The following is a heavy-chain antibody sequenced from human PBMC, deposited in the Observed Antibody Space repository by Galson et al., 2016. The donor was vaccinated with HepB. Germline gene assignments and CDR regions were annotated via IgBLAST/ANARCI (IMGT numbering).Heavy chain of an antibody. CDR2: ISAYNGNT. D-gene: IGHD3-3*01. CDR3: ARGRRVIFGVVFHNHGLDV. V-gene: IGHV1-18*01. CDR1: GYTFTTYG. J-gene: IGHJ6*02. Sequence: SVKVSCKASGYTFTTYGISWVRQAPGQGLEWMGWISAYNGNTNYAQKLQGRVTMTTDTSTSTAYMELRSLRSEDSAVYYCARGRRVIFGVVFHNHGLDVWGQGTTVTVSS.